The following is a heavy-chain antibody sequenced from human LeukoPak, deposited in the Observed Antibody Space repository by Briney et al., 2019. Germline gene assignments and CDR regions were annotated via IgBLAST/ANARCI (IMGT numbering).Heavy chain of an antibody. CDR2: IYPGDSDT. Sequence: GEPLKISCKGSGYSFTNFWIGWVRQMPGKGLEWMGVIYPGDSDTRYSPSFQGQVTISADKSISTAYLQWSSLKASDTAMCYCARPGSRGYDSSFDYWGQGTLVTVSS. D-gene: IGHD2-15*01. CDR1: GYSFTNFW. J-gene: IGHJ4*02. V-gene: IGHV5-51*01. CDR3: ARPGSRGYDSSFDY.